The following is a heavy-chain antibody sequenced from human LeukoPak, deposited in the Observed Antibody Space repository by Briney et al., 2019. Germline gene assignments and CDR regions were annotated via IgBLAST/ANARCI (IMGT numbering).Heavy chain of an antibody. Sequence: GGSLRLSCAASGSSFNNYAMSWVRQAPGKGLEWVSLIIASSGDTFYADSVKGRFTISRDNSKNTLYLQMNSLRAEDTALYYCAKGAYDYVEMGYFDYWGQGTLVTVSS. CDR1: GSSFNNYA. J-gene: IGHJ4*02. CDR3: AKGAYDYVEMGYFDY. V-gene: IGHV3-23*01. D-gene: IGHD5-12*01. CDR2: IIASSGDT.